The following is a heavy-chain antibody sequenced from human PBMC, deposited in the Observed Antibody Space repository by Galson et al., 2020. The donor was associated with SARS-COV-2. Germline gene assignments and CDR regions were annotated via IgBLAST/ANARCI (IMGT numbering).Heavy chain of an antibody. CDR2: INHSGST. CDR1: GGSFSGYY. D-gene: IGHD6-6*01. J-gene: IGHJ3*02. Sequence: SETLSLTCAVYGGSFSGYYWSWIRQPPGKGLEWIGEINHSGSTNYNPSLKSRVTISVDTSKNQFSLKLSSVTAADTAVYYCASGDFIAARTDAFDIWGQGTMVTVSS. V-gene: IGHV4-34*01. CDR3: ASGDFIAARTDAFDI.